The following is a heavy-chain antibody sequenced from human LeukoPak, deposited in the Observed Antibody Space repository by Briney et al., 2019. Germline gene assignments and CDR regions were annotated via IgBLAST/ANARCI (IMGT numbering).Heavy chain of an antibody. Sequence: GGSLRLSCAASEFTFSSYGMHWVRQAPGKGLEWVAFIRYDGSNKYYADSVKGRFTISRDNSKNTLYLQMNSLRAEDTAVYYCARDAAIFGVEPYYFDYWGQGTLVTVSS. CDR3: ARDAAIFGVEPYYFDY. V-gene: IGHV3-30*02. CDR1: EFTFSSYG. D-gene: IGHD3-3*01. J-gene: IGHJ4*02. CDR2: IRYDGSNK.